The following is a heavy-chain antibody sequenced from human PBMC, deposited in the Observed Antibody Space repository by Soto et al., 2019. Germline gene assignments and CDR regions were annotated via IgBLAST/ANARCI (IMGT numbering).Heavy chain of an antibody. D-gene: IGHD1-26*01. V-gene: IGHV3-23*01. CDR1: GFTFSSYA. CDR2: ISGSGGST. Sequence: GGSLRLSCAASGFTFSSYAMSWVRQAPGKGLEWVSAISGSGGSTYYADSVKGRFTISRDNSKNTLYLQMNSLRAEDTAVYYGAKEGVVFSPYSGSYSDYWGQGTLVTVSS. J-gene: IGHJ4*02. CDR3: AKEGVVFSPYSGSYSDY.